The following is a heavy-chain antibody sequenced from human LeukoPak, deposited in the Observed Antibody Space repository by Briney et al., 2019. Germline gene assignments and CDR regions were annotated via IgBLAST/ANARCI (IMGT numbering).Heavy chain of an antibody. Sequence: VASVKVSCKTSGGTFSRYAISWVRQAPGKGLEWMGGFDPEDGEKIYAQKFQGRVTMTEDTSTDTAYMELSSLRSEDTAVYYCATETTAGTLDYWGQGTLVTVSS. CDR1: GGTFSRYA. V-gene: IGHV1-24*01. D-gene: IGHD6-13*01. CDR3: ATETTAGTLDY. J-gene: IGHJ4*02. CDR2: FDPEDGEK.